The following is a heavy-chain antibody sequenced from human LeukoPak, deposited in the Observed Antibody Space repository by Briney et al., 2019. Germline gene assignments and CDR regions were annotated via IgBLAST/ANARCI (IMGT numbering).Heavy chain of an antibody. V-gene: IGHV3-49*04. D-gene: IGHD3-22*01. CDR1: GFTFGDYV. J-gene: IGHJ3*02. Sequence: GSLRLSCTASGFTFGDYVMSWVRQAPGKGLEWVGFIRSKAYGGTTKNAASVKGRFTISRDDSRSIAYLQMNSLKTEDTAVYYCIRRYNYDSSGYYYVRDAFDIWGQGTMVTVSS. CDR2: IRSKAYGGTT. CDR3: IRRYNYDSSGYYYVRDAFDI.